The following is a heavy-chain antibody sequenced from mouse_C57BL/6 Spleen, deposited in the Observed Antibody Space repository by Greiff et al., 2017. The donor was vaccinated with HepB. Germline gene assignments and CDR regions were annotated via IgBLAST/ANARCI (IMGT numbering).Heavy chain of an antibody. J-gene: IGHJ1*03. V-gene: IGHV1-26*01. D-gene: IGHD2-3*01. CDR2: INPNNGGT. Sequence: VQLQQSGPELVKPGASVKISCKASGYTFTDYYMNWVKQSHGKSLEWIGDINPNNGGTSYNQKFKGKATLTVDKSSSTAYMELRSLTSEDSAVYYCARRAYDGYYGYWYFDVWGTGTTVTVSS. CDR3: ARRAYDGYYGYWYFDV. CDR1: GYTFTDYY.